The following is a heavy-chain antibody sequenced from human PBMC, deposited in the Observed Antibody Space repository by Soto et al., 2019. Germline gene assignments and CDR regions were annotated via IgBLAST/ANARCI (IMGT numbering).Heavy chain of an antibody. CDR3: SSDPLPRDRGYDRFSGHGAFHS. Sequence: QVQLVQSGAEVKKHGASVKGSCKAAGGTFSSYAISWVRQAPGQGLEWMGGIVPIFGTANYAQNFQGRVTMSADEPTSTDSMQLSSLRSHDTAVEYFSSDPLPRDRGYDRFSGHGAFHSWGQGPKVTVPS. J-gene: IGHJ3*02. V-gene: IGHV1-69*01. D-gene: IGHD5-12*01. CDR2: IVPIFGTA. CDR1: GGTFSSYA.